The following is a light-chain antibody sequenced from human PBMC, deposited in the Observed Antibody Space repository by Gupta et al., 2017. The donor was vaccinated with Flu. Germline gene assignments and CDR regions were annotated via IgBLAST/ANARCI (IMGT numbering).Light chain of an antibody. Sequence: KVTITCLASQAIRNDLGWYQQKPGKAPKRLIYAASSWQGGVPSRFSGSGSGTEFTLTISSLQPEDFATYYCLQYSTYPFTFGGGTKVDIK. CDR3: LQYSTYPFT. CDR1: QAIRND. CDR2: AAS. V-gene: IGKV1-17*01. J-gene: IGKJ4*01.